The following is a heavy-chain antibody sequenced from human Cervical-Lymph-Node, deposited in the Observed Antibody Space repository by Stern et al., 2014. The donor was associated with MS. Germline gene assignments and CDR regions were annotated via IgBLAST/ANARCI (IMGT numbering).Heavy chain of an antibody. Sequence: EDQLVESGGGLVQPGGSLRLSCAASGFTFSRSWMSWVRQAPGKGLEWVANIKQDGSEKNYVDSVKGRFTISRDNAKNSLYLQMNRLRAEDTAMYYCAREGYCDYWGQGTLVTVSS. CDR3: AREGYCDY. D-gene: IGHD2-15*01. J-gene: IGHJ4*02. CDR2: IKQDGSEK. V-gene: IGHV3-7*01. CDR1: GFTFSRSW.